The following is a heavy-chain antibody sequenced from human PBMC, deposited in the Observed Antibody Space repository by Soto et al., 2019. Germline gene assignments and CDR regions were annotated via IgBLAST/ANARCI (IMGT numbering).Heavy chain of an antibody. Sequence: QVQLVQSGPEVKNPGASVRVSCVASGYAFTSYGVNWVRQAPGQGLEWMGWIAPHSGRTTYLPKFQGRVTMTADVSTNTVYIELRGLKSDDTGIYFCAMAATGSYHSAYWGQGTVVTV. J-gene: IGHJ4*02. D-gene: IGHD3-10*01. CDR2: IAPHSGRT. CDR1: GYAFTSYG. V-gene: IGHV1-18*04. CDR3: AMAATGSYHSAY.